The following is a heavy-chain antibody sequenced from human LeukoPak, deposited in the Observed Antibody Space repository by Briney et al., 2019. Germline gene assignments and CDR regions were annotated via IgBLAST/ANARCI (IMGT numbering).Heavy chain of an antibody. CDR1: GFTFSSYA. V-gene: IGHV3-30-3*01. CDR2: ISYDGSNK. D-gene: IGHD1/OR15-1a*01. CDR3: AKGTKPVMTIPDY. Sequence: PGGSLRLSCAASGFTFSSYAMHWVRQAPGKGLEWVAVISYDGSNKYYADSVKGRFTISRDNSKNTLYLQMNSLRAEDTAMYYCAKGTKPVMTIPDYWGQGILVTVSS. J-gene: IGHJ4*02.